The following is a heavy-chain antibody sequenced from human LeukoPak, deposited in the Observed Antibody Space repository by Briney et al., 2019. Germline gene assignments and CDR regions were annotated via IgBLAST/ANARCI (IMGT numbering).Heavy chain of an antibody. CDR3: AKGRWGHRELLLALDY. Sequence: GGSLRLSCAASGFTFSSYGMTWVRQAPGKGLEWVSYISSSSSTIYYADSVKGRFTISRDNAKNSLYLQLNSLRAEATAVYYCAKGRWGHRELLLALDYWGQGTLVTVSS. J-gene: IGHJ4*02. CDR2: ISSSSSTI. CDR1: GFTFSSYG. V-gene: IGHV3-48*01. D-gene: IGHD1-26*01.